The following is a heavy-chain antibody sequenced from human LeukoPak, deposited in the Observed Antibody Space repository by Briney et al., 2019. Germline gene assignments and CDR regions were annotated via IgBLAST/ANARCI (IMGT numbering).Heavy chain of an antibody. J-gene: IGHJ6*02. CDR2: IKEDGSER. CDR3: VSEGYNYYGMDV. CDR1: GFTFSSYW. Sequence: GGSLRLSCAASGFTFSSYWMSWVRLAPGKGLEWVANIKEDGSERNYVDSVKGRFTISRDNAKNSLFLQMNSLRVADTAVYYCVSEGYNYYGMDVWGQGTTVTVSS. V-gene: IGHV3-7*01.